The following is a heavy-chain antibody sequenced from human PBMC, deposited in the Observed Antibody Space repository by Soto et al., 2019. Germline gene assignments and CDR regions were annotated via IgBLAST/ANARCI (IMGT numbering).Heavy chain of an antibody. CDR3: TRPDFYYGSGDWAF. CDR1: GYSFTSYW. CDR2: IYPGDSDT. Sequence: AGESLKISCKGSGYSFTSYWIGWVRQMPGEGLEWMGIIYPGDSDTRYSPSFQGHVTISADKSINTAYLQWSSLKASDTAMYYCTRPDFYYGSGDWAFWGQGTPVTVSS. D-gene: IGHD3-10*01. V-gene: IGHV5-51*01. J-gene: IGHJ4*02.